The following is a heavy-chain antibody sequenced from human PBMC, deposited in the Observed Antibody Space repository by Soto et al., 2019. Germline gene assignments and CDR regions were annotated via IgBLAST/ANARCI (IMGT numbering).Heavy chain of an antibody. CDR2: IYYSGST. V-gene: IGHV4-30-4*01. Sequence: SEALSRTCTVSGGSISSGDYYSSWIRQPPGKGLEWIGYIYYSGSTYYNPSLKSRVTISVDTSKNQFSLRLSSVTAADTAVYYCARERPDGCRLDPWGQGTLVTVSS. J-gene: IGHJ5*02. CDR3: ARERPDGCRLDP. CDR1: GGSISSGDYY. D-gene: IGHD6-19*01.